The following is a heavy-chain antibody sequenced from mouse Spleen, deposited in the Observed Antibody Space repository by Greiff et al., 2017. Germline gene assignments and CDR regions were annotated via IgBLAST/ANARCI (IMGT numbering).Heavy chain of an antibody. CDR3: ARDGYDVLFAY. CDR2: INPSTGYT. Sequence: QVHVKQSGAELAKPGASVKMSCKASGYTFTSYWMHWVKQRPGQGLEWIGYINPSTGYTEYNQKFKDKATLTADKSSSTAYMQLSSLTSEDSAVYYCARDGYDVLFAYWGQGTLVTVSA. CDR1: GYTFTSYW. J-gene: IGHJ3*01. V-gene: IGHV1-7*01. D-gene: IGHD2-2*01.